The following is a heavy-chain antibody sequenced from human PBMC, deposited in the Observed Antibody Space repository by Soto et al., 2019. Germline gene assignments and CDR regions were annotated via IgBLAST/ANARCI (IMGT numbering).Heavy chain of an antibody. V-gene: IGHV3-33*01. J-gene: IGHJ6*02. CDR2: IWFDGSKK. CDR1: GFTFRSYG. D-gene: IGHD4-17*01. Sequence: QMQLVESGGGVVQPRRSLRFSCAASGFTFRSYGIHWVRQAPGKGLEWVALIWFDGSKKYYVDSVKGRFAVSRDNSKNTLYLQMNSLRVEDTAVYYCARDRLVPYGYGMDVWGQGTTVTVSS. CDR3: ARDRLVPYGYGMDV.